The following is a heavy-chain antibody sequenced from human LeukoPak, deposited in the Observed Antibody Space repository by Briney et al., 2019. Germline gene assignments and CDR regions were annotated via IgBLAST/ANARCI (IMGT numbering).Heavy chain of an antibody. J-gene: IGHJ4*02. CDR3: ARDQYYDFWSGYPPLDY. Sequence: SGGSLRLSCAASGFTFSSYAMSWVRQAPGKGLEWVSAISGSGGSTYYADSVKGRFTISRDNAKNSLYLQMNSLRAEDTAVYYCARDQYYDFWSGYPPLDYWGQGTLVTVSS. V-gene: IGHV3-23*01. CDR2: ISGSGGST. CDR1: GFTFSSYA. D-gene: IGHD3-3*01.